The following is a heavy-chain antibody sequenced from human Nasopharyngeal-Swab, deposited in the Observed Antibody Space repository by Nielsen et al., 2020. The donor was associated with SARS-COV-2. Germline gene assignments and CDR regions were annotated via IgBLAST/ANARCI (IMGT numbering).Heavy chain of an antibody. CDR2: ISYDGSNK. CDR3: AKAGGYVWGSYRFFDY. D-gene: IGHD3-16*02. V-gene: IGHV3-30*18. Sequence: GESLKISCAASGFTFSSYGMHWVRQAPGKGLEWVAVISYDGSNKHYADSVKGRFTISRDNSKNTLYLQMNSLRAEDTAVYYCAKAGGYVWGSYRFFDYWGQGTLVTVSS. J-gene: IGHJ4*02. CDR1: GFTFSSYG.